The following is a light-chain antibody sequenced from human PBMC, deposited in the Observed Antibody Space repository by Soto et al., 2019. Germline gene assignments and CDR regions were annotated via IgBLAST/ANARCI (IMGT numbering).Light chain of an antibody. Sequence: QLVLTQPPSVSGAPGQRVTISCTGSSSNIGAGYDVHWYQQLPGTAPKLLIYGNSNRPSGVPDRFSGSKSGTSASLAITGVQAEDEADYYCQSYDSSLRVVFGGGTKLTVL. J-gene: IGLJ2*01. CDR2: GNS. CDR1: SSNIGAGYD. CDR3: QSYDSSLRVV. V-gene: IGLV1-40*01.